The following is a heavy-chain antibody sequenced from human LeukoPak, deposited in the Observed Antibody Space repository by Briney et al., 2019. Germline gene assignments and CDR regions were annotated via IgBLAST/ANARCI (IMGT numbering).Heavy chain of an antibody. V-gene: IGHV1-46*01. D-gene: IGHD1-26*01. J-gene: IGHJ4*02. CDR2: INPSGGST. CDR1: GYTFTNYY. CDR3: AGGSYYGGIDY. Sequence: ASVKVSCKASGYTFTNYYMHWVRQAPGQGLEWMGIINPSGGSTNYAQKFQGRVSMTRDTSTSTVYMEPSTLRSEDTAVYYCAGGSYYGGIDYWGQGTLVTVSS.